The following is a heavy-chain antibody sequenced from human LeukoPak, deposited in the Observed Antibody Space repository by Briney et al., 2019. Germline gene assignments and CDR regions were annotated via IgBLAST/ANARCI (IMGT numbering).Heavy chain of an antibody. CDR1: GFTLDNYN. V-gene: IGHV3-21*01. Sequence: PGGSLRLSCEASGFTLDNYNFNWVRQAPGKGLEWVASIRSYSSYIHYADSVKGRFTICRDSAKKSLYLQMKSLRAQDTAVYFCARYGDVYYYIDVWGTGTTVTVSS. D-gene: IGHD2-21*02. CDR3: ARYGDVYYYIDV. J-gene: IGHJ6*03. CDR2: IRSYSSYI.